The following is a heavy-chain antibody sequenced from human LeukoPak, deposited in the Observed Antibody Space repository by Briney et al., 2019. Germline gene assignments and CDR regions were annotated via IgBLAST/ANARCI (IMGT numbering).Heavy chain of an antibody. CDR2: ISYDGSNK. D-gene: IGHD1-26*01. J-gene: IGHJ3*02. V-gene: IGHV3-30*18. CDR1: GFTFSSYG. CDR3: ANEYSKGDI. Sequence: QSGGSLRLSCAASGFTFSSYGMHWVRQAPGKGLEWVAVISYDGSNKYYADSVKGRFTISRDNSKNTLYLQMNRLRAEDAAVYYCANEYSKGDIWGQGTMVTVSS.